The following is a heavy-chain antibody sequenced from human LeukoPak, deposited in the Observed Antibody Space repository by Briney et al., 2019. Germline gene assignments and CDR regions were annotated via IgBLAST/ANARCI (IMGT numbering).Heavy chain of an antibody. Sequence: GGSLRLSCAASGYSFNNYAMSWVRQAPGKGLEWVSIISGSGASTIYADSVKGRFTISRDNAKNSLYLQMNSLRAEDTAVYYCARAGYDILTGYYSSVYWGQGTLVTVSS. CDR2: ISGSGAST. V-gene: IGHV3-23*01. CDR3: ARAGYDILTGYYSSVY. D-gene: IGHD3-9*01. J-gene: IGHJ4*02. CDR1: GYSFNNYA.